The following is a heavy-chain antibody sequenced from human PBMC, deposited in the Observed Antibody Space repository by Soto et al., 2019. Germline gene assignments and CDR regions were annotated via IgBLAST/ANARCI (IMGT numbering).Heavy chain of an antibody. CDR3: ARDRCNSYGCDSWLDP. D-gene: IGHD2-2*02. Sequence: QVQQVQSGPEVKKPGSSVKVSCKASGGSITSYAVSWVRQAPGQGLEWMGGIISMFGTTHYAQKFQGRVTITADESTNTGYMELFRLRSDDTAIYYCARDRCNSYGCDSWLDPWGQGPLVTVSS. J-gene: IGHJ5*02. CDR2: IISMFGTT. V-gene: IGHV1-69*01. CDR1: GGSITSYA.